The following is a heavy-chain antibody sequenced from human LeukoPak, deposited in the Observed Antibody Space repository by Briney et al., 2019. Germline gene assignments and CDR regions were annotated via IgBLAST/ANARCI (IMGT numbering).Heavy chain of an antibody. D-gene: IGHD4-11*01. CDR1: GFTFSSYS. CDR2: IKHDGGGR. J-gene: IGHJ4*02. Sequence: GGSLRLSCVVSGFTFSSYSMSWVRQAPGKGLEWVANIKHDGGGRFYVDSVKGRFTISRDSAKNSLYLQMNSLRVEDTAVYYCAREDHSNYNYWGQGTLVTVSS. V-gene: IGHV3-7*01. CDR3: AREDHSNYNY.